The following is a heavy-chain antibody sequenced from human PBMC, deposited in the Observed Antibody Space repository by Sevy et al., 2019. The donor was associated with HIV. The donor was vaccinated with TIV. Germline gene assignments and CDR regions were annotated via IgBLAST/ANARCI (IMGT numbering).Heavy chain of an antibody. V-gene: IGHV3-15*01. Sequence: GGSLRLSCAASGFTFSNAWMSWVRQAPGKGLEWVGRIKSKTDGGTTDYAAPVKGRFTISRDDSKNTLYLQMNSLKTEDTAVYYCTTDRVRFFELGIYYYYYGMDVWGQGTTVTVSS. CDR3: TTDRVRFFELGIYYYYYGMDV. J-gene: IGHJ6*02. D-gene: IGHD3-3*01. CDR2: IKSKTDGGTT. CDR1: GFTFSNAW.